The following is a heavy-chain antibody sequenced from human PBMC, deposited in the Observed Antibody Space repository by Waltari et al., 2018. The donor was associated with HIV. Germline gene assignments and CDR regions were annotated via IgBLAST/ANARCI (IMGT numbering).Heavy chain of an antibody. D-gene: IGHD2-15*01. CDR2: IYYSGST. CDR3: ARERYCSGGSCPFDY. CDR1: GGSISSSSYY. Sequence: QLQLQESGPGLVKPSETLSLTCTVSGGSISSSSYYWGWIRQPPGKGLEWVGSIYYSGSTYSNPSLKSRVTISVDTSKNQFSLKLSSVTAADTAVYYCARERYCSGGSCPFDYWGQGTLVTVSS. J-gene: IGHJ4*02. V-gene: IGHV4-39*07.